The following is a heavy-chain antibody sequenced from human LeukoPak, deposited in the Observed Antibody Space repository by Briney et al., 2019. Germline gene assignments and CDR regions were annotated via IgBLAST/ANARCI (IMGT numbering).Heavy chain of an antibody. Sequence: ASVKVSCKASGGTFSSYAISWVRQAPGQGLEWMGGIIPIFGTANYAQKFQGRVTITADKSTSTAYMELSSLRSEDTAVYSCARDGDYGDVEYFQHWGQGTLVTVSS. CDR2: IIPIFGTA. CDR1: GGTFSSYA. CDR3: ARDGDYGDVEYFQH. J-gene: IGHJ1*01. V-gene: IGHV1-69*06. D-gene: IGHD4-17*01.